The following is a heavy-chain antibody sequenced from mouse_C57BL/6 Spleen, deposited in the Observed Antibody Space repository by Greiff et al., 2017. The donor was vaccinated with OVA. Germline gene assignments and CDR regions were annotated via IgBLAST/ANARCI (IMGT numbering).Heavy chain of an antibody. Sequence: QVQLQQSGPELVKPGASVKLSCKASGYTFTSYDITWVQQRPGQGLEWIGWIYPRDGSTKYNEKLKGKATLTVDTSSSTAYMELHSLTSEDSAVYFCARSKSNFAMDYWGQGTSVTVSS. CDR3: ARSKSNFAMDY. J-gene: IGHJ4*01. CDR1: GYTFTSYD. CDR2: IYPRDGST. V-gene: IGHV1-85*01. D-gene: IGHD5-1*01.